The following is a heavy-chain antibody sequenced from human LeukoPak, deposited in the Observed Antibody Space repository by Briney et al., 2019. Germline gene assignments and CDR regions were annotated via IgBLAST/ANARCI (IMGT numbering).Heavy chain of an antibody. V-gene: IGHV4-59*01. CDR1: GGSISSNY. Sequence: PSETLSLTCTVSGGSISSNYWSWIRQTPGKGLEWIGYIYYSGSTNYNPSLKSRVTISVDTSKNQFSLKLSSVTAADTAVYYCARPQRDGYKNDAFDIWGQGTMVTVSS. J-gene: IGHJ3*02. CDR3: ARPQRDGYKNDAFDI. D-gene: IGHD5-24*01. CDR2: IYYSGST.